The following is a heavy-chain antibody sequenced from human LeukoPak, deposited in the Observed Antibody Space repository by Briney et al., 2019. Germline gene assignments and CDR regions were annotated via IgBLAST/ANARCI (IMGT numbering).Heavy chain of an antibody. V-gene: IGHV6-1*01. CDR1: GDSVSSNSAA. D-gene: IGHD6-19*01. J-gene: IGHJ6*03. CDR3: ARAVAGITGGYYYYMDV. CDR2: TYYRSKWYN. Sequence: SQTLSLTCAISGDSVSSNSAAWNWIRQSPSRGLEWMGRTYYRSKWYNDYAVSVKSRITINPDTSKNQFSLQLNSVTPEDTAVYYCARAVAGITGGYYYYMDVWGKGTTVTVSS.